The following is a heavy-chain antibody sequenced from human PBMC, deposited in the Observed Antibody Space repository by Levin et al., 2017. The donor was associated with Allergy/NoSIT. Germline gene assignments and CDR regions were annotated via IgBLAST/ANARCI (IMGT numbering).Heavy chain of an antibody. CDR1: GGSISSYY. D-gene: IGHD3-10*01. Sequence: SETLSLTCTVSGGSISSYYWSWIRQPPGKGLEWIGYIYYSGSTNYNPSLKSRVTISVDTSKNQFSLKLSSVTAADTAVYYCARGGYYYGSGSARYLLYGMDVWGQGTTVTVSS. CDR3: ARGGYYYGSGSARYLLYGMDV. J-gene: IGHJ6*02. V-gene: IGHV4-59*01. CDR2: IYYSGST.